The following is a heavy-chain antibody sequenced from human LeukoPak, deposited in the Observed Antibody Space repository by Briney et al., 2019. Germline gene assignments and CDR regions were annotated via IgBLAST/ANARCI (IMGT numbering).Heavy chain of an antibody. J-gene: IGHJ4*02. CDR2: IYYSGST. V-gene: IGHV4-59*01. CDR1: GGSISSYY. CDR3: ARDLKISSSWYGIDY. Sequence: ASETLSLTCTVSGGSISSYYWSWIRQPPGKGLEWIGYIYYSGSTNYNPSLKSRVTISVDTSKNQFSLKLSSVTAADTAVYYCARDLKISSSWYGIDYWDQGTLVTVSS. D-gene: IGHD6-13*01.